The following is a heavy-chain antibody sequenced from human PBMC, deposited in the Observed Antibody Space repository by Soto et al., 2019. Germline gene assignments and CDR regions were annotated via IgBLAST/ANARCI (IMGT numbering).Heavy chain of an antibody. V-gene: IGHV3-73*01. CDR1: GFIFSGSA. CDR3: IRGGSPYYYDY. Sequence: EVQLVESGGGLVQPGGSLKLSCAASGFIFSGSAVHWVRQASGKGLEWVGRILSKAGNYATAYPASMKGRFTISRDDSENTAFLQMNSLKTDDTAVYYCIRGGSPYYYDYLGQGTLVAVSS. J-gene: IGHJ4*02. CDR2: ILSKAGNYAT.